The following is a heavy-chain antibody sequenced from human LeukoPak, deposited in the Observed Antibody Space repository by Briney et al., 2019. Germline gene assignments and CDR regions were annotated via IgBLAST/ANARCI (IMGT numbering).Heavy chain of an antibody. J-gene: IGHJ4*02. CDR3: ARASKAAAGTFDY. D-gene: IGHD6-13*01. CDR1: GGTFSSYA. V-gene: IGHV1-69*04. Sequence: SVKVSCKASGGTFSSYAISWVRQAPGQGLEWMGRIIPILGIANYAQKFQGRVTITADKSTSTAYMELSSPRSEDTAVYYCARASKAAAGTFDYWGQGTLVTVSS. CDR2: IIPILGIA.